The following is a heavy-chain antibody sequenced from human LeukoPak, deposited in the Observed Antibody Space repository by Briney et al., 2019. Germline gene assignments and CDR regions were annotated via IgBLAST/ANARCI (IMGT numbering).Heavy chain of an antibody. Sequence: PGGSLRLSCAASGFTFSSYAMHWVRQAPGKGLEWVAVISYDGSNKYYADSVKGRFTISRDNSKNTLYLQMNSLRAEDTAVYYCARGGYYYDSSGYYDFWTQYYFDYWGQGTLVTVSS. D-gene: IGHD3-22*01. V-gene: IGHV3-30-3*01. J-gene: IGHJ4*02. CDR3: ARGGYYYDSSGYYDFWTQYYFDY. CDR1: GFTFSSYA. CDR2: ISYDGSNK.